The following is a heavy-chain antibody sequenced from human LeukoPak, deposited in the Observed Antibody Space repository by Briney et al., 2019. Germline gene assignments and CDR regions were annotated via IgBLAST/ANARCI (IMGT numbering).Heavy chain of an antibody. CDR2: INSGGTTT. CDR1: GFTFSTYT. J-gene: IGHJ4*02. CDR3: PRGDSRDF. Sequence: AGSLRLSSAACGFTFSTYTMNWARQCPGKGLEWVASINSGGTTTHYAESVKGRFTISRDNARNALYLQMNGLRADDAAVYYCPRGDSRDFWARGTLVTVSS. V-gene: IGHV3-21*06. D-gene: IGHD3-22*01.